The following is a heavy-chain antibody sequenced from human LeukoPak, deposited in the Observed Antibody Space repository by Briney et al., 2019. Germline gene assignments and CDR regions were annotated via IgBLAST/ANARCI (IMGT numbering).Heavy chain of an antibody. CDR2: ILYSGNA. D-gene: IGHD3-10*01. CDR3: VRDRVPRGAFDV. V-gene: IGHV4-59*01. CDR1: GGSISSYS. Sequence: SETLSLTCTASGGSISSYSWSWIRHPPGKGLEWIGYILYSGNANYNPALKSRVTMSVDTSKNQFSLKLSSVTAADTAVYYCVRDRVPRGAFDVWGQGTVVTVSS. J-gene: IGHJ3*01.